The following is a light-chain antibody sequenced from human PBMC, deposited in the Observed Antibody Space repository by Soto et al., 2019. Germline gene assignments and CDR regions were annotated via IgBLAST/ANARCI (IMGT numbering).Light chain of an antibody. V-gene: IGKV3-15*01. CDR2: GAS. CDR3: QQLNDYPLT. J-gene: IGKJ4*01. CDR1: QSVSSN. Sequence: EIVMTQSPATLSVSPGERVTLSCRASQSVSSNLAWYQQKPGQAPRLLIYGASSRATGIPARFSGSGSGTEFTLTISSLQSEDFATYYCQQLNDYPLTFGGGTTVESK.